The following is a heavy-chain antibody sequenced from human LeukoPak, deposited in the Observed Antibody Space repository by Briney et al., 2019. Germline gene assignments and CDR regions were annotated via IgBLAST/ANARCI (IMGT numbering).Heavy chain of an antibody. J-gene: IGHJ3*02. Sequence: GASVKVCCKVSGYTLTELSMHWVRQAPGKGREGMGGFDPEDGETIYAQKFQGRVTMTEDTSTDTAYMELSSLRSEDTAVYYCATDTNYPERTIWGQGTMVTVSS. V-gene: IGHV1-24*01. D-gene: IGHD5-24*01. CDR2: FDPEDGET. CDR1: GYTLTELS. CDR3: ATDTNYPERTI.